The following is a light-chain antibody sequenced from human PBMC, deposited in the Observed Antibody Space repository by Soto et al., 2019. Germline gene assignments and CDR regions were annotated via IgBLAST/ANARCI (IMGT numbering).Light chain of an antibody. CDR3: QPYYSSPVT. CDR2: WAS. CDR1: QTVLYSSNY. V-gene: IGKV4-1*01. J-gene: IGKJ1*01. Sequence: DIVMTQSPDSLSLSLGERATINCKSSQTVLYSSNYLAWYQQKPGQTPKLLIYWASTRESGVPDRFSGSGSGTDFTPTISSLQAEDVAVYYCQPYYSSPVTFGQGTKVEIK.